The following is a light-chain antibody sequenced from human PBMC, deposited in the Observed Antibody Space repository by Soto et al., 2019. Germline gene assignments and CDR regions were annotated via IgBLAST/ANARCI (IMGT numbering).Light chain of an antibody. V-gene: IGKV1-5*01. J-gene: IGKJ1*01. CDR2: DAS. CDR1: QSISSW. Sequence: DIQMTQSPSTLSASVGDRVTITCRASQSISSWLAWYQQQPGKAPKLLIYDASSLESGVPSRFSGSGSGTEFTLTISILQPDDFATYYCQQYNSYSPTCGQGTKEEIK. CDR3: QQYNSYSPT.